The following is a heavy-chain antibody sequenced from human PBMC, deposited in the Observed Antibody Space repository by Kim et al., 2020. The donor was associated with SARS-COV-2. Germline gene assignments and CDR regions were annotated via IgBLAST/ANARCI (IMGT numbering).Heavy chain of an antibody. CDR1: GFTFDDYA. CDR2: ISGDGGST. D-gene: IGHD2-2*01. Sequence: GGSLRLSCAASGFTFDDYAMHWVRQAPGKGLEWVSLISGDGGSTYYADSVKGRFTISRDNSKNSLYLQMNSLRTEDTALYYWAKNPSYYCSSTSCFYYYYMDVWGKGTTVTVSS. V-gene: IGHV3-43*02. J-gene: IGHJ6*03. CDR3: AKNPSYYCSSTSCFYYYYMDV.